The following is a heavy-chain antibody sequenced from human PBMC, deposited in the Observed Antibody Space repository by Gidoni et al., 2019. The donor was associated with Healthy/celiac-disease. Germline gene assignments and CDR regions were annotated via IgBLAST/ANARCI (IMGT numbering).Heavy chain of an antibody. J-gene: IGHJ4*02. CDR2: IIPILVIA. V-gene: IGHV1-69*04. D-gene: IGHD3-10*01. CDR3: ARAPGSTKEKALVDY. Sequence: QVQLVQSGAEVKKPGSSVKVSCKASGGTFSSYAISWVRQAPGQGLEWMGRIIPILVIANYAQKFQGRVTITADNSTSTAYMELSSLRSEDTAVYYCARAPGSTKEKALVDYWGQGTLVTVSS. CDR1: GGTFSSYA.